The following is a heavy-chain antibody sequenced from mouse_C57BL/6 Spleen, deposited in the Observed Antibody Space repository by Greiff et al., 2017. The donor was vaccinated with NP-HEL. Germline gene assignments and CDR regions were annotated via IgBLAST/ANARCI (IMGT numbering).Heavy chain of an antibody. CDR3: ARSDYDYEGVYYYAMDY. CDR2: IWSGGST. V-gene: IGHV2-2*01. J-gene: IGHJ4*01. CDR1: GFSLTSYG. Sequence: VQLQQSGPGLVQPSQSLSITCTASGFSLTSYGVHWVRQSPGKGLEWLGVIWSGGSTDYNAAFISRLSISKDNSKSQVFFKMNSLQADDTAIYYCARSDYDYEGVYYYAMDYWGQGTSVTVSS. D-gene: IGHD2-4*01.